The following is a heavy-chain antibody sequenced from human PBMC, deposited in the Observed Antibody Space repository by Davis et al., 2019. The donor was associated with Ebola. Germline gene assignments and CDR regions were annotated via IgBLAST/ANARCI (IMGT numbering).Heavy chain of an antibody. CDR1: GGSISSYY. CDR3: ARVQTPYYYDSSGYYFDY. V-gene: IGHV4-59*01. Sequence: PSETLSLTCTVSGGSISSYYWGWIRQPPGKGLEWIGYIYYSGSTNYNPSLKSRVTISVDTSNNQFSLKLSSVTAGDTAVYYCARVQTPYYYDSSGYYFDYWGQGTLVTVSS. CDR2: IYYSGST. J-gene: IGHJ4*02. D-gene: IGHD3-22*01.